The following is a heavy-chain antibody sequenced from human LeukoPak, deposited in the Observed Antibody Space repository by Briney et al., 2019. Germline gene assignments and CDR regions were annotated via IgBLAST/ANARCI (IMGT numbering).Heavy chain of an antibody. J-gene: IGHJ4*02. D-gene: IGHD6-19*01. Sequence: PGRSLRLSCAASGFTFRSHAFHWIRQAPGKGLEWVAFISWDGDIRYYAESVKGRFTLSRDNSKNTLYLQMNSLRIEDTAVYYCARDYSGWYVFDYWGQGTLVAVSP. CDR1: GFTFRSHA. CDR3: ARDYSGWYVFDY. CDR2: ISWDGDIR. V-gene: IGHV3-30-3*01.